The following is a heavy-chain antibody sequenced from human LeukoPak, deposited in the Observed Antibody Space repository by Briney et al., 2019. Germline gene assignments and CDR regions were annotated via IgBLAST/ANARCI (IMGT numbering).Heavy chain of an antibody. D-gene: IGHD3-10*01. CDR2: MSGSGGVT. J-gene: IGHJ3*02. Sequence: CLSLSCAASGFAFSSYAVSWVRQAPGQRLEWVSAMSGSGGVTYYADSLKGRFTTPRENSKNTLYLHMNSLISPPTALFCSANGWGAFDIWGQGTMVTVSS. CDR3: ANGWGAFDI. CDR1: GFAFSSYA. V-gene: IGHV3-23*01.